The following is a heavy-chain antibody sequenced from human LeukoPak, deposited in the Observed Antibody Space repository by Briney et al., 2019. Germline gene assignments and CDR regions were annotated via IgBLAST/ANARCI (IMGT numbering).Heavy chain of an antibody. CDR3: ARRPMGKWELLFDY. CDR1: GGTFSSYA. CDR2: IIPIFGTA. V-gene: IGHV1-69*05. J-gene: IGHJ4*02. D-gene: IGHD1-26*01. Sequence: GASVKVSCKASGGTFSSYAISWVRQAPGQGLEWMGGIIPIFGTANYAQKFQGRVTMTRDTSASTAYMELSSLRSEDTAVYYCARRPMGKWELLFDYWGQGTLVTVSS.